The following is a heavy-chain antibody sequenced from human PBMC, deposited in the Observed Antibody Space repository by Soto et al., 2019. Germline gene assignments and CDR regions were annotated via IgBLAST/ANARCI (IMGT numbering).Heavy chain of an antibody. D-gene: IGHD1-26*01. J-gene: IGHJ6*02. Sequence: EVQLLESGGGLVQPGGSLRLSCVASGFAFSTHAMSWVRQAPGKGLEWVSTFSGSGGNIYYAESVKGRLTISRDDSKNTLYLQMNSLRVEDTAVYYCSKDPPWTVGPLAMDVWGQGTTVTVSS. V-gene: IGHV3-23*01. CDR2: FSGSGGNI. CDR3: SKDPPWTVGPLAMDV. CDR1: GFAFSTHA.